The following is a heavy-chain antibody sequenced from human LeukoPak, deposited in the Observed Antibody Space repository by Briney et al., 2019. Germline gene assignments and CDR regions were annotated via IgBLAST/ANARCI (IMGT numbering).Heavy chain of an antibody. CDR2: ISSSSSYI. D-gene: IGHD5-18*01. CDR3: ARDGVDTAYYMDV. J-gene: IGHJ6*03. Sequence: PGGSLRLSCAASGFTFSSYSMNWVRQAPGKGLEWVSSISSSSSYIYYADSVKGRFTISRDNAKNSLYLQMNSLRAEDTAVYYCARDGVDTAYYMDVWGKGTTVTVSS. V-gene: IGHV3-21*01. CDR1: GFTFSSYS.